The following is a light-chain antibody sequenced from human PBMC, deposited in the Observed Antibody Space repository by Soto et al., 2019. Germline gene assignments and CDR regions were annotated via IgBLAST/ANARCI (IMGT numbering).Light chain of an antibody. V-gene: IGLV2-14*01. CDR3: SSYTSTNTLYV. CDR2: EVS. J-gene: IGLJ1*01. CDR1: SSDVGGYNY. Sequence: QSALTQPASVSGSPGQSITISCTGTSSDVGGYNYVSWYQQHPGKAPKLMIYEVSYRPSGVSNRFSGSKSVNTASLTISGLQAEDEADYYCSSYTSTNTLYVFGTRTKLTVL.